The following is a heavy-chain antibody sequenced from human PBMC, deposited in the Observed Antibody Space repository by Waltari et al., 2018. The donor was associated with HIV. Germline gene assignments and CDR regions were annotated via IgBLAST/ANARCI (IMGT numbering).Heavy chain of an antibody. CDR3: ARQDIVVVPDAFDI. CDR2: IYPGDSDT. Sequence: EAQLVQSGAEVTEPGESLKISRKGSGYTFTSYWNGWVRQMPGKGLEWMGIIYPGDSDTTYSPSFQGQVTISADKSISTAYLQWSSLKASDTAMYYCARQDIVVVPDAFDIWGQGTMVTVSS. J-gene: IGHJ3*02. D-gene: IGHD2-2*01. CDR1: GYTFTSYW. V-gene: IGHV5-51*01.